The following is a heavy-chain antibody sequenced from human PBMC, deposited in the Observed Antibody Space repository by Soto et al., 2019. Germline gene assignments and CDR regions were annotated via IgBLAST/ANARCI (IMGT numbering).Heavy chain of an antibody. J-gene: IGHJ6*02. V-gene: IGHV3-30*03. CDR3: AREYLDHGPDV. Sequence: GGSLRLSCVPSGFSFGRYGIHWVRQAPGKGLEWVAWVSYDGRNRNYADSLKARLTISRDNSKDTAFLQMNSLGPDDTSVYSCAREYLDHGPDVWGRGTSVTVSS. CDR1: GFSFGRYG. CDR2: VSYDGRNR.